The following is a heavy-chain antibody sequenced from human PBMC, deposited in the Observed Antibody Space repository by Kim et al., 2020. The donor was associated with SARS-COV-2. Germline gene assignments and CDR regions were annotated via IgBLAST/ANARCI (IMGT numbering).Heavy chain of an antibody. V-gene: IGHV6-1*01. CDR1: GDSVSGDNAG. CDR2: TYYTSKRHY. D-gene: IGHD2-8*01. J-gene: IGHJ5*01. CDR3: AAERLYSATRWHS. Sequence: SQTLSLTCAISGDSVSGDNAGWHWIRQSPSRGLEWLGRTYYTSKRHYDYAPSVNSRLSIIVDTSRNQFSLHLNSVTPEDTAVYYCAAERLYSATRWHSWG.